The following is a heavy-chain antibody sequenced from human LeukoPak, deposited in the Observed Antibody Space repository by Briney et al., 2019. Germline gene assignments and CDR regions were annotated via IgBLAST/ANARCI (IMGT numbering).Heavy chain of an antibody. J-gene: IGHJ3*02. CDR3: AKDLGGSLEEQWPHAFDI. CDR1: GFTFSSYA. D-gene: IGHD6-19*01. CDR2: ISGSGGST. V-gene: IGHV3-23*01. Sequence: QSGGSLRLSCAAPGFTFSSYAMSWVRQAPGKGLEWVSAISGSGGSTYYADSVKGRFTISRDNSKNTLYLQMNSLRAEDTAVYYCAKDLGGSLEEQWPHAFDIWGQGTMVTVSS.